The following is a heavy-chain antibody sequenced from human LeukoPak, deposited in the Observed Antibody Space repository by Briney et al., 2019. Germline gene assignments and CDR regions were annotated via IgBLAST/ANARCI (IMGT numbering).Heavy chain of an antibody. D-gene: IGHD6-6*01. V-gene: IGHV1-18*01. CDR2: RSIYNGNT. J-gene: IGHJ4*02. CDR3: ARGGPFPSGPSSREYYLDY. Sequence: ASVKVSCKASGYDFINYGISWVRQAPGQGLEWMGWRSIYNGNTDYKLQGRVTMTTDTSTSTAYMEVRSLRSDDTAVYYCARGGPFPSGPSSREYYLDYWGQGTLVTVSS. CDR1: GYDFINYG.